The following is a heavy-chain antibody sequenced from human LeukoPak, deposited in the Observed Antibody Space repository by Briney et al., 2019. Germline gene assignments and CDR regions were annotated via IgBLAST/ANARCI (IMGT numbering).Heavy chain of an antibody. CDR2: ISGGGDST. Sequence: GGSLRLSCAASGFTFNNCAMSWVRQAPGKGLEWVSAISGGGDSTFYADSVKGRFSISRDNSGNTLSLQKNSLGAEDTAVYFCAKTPQGYSAYYDYWGQGALVTVSS. CDR3: AKTPQGYSAYYDY. CDR1: GFTFNNCA. D-gene: IGHD5-12*01. J-gene: IGHJ4*02. V-gene: IGHV3-23*01.